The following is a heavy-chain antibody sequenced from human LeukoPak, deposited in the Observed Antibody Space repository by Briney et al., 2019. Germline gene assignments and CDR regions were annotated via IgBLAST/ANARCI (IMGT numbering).Heavy chain of an antibody. J-gene: IGHJ4*02. CDR2: IWSDGSDK. D-gene: IGHD6-19*01. CDR3: AKPLSLIAGWKCDS. CDR1: GFTFGAYA. V-gene: IGHV3-33*06. Sequence: GTSLRLSCAASGFTFGAYAMYWVRQRPGKGLGWVSVIWSDGSDKYYADSVKGRFTISRDNSKNTLYLHMNSLRSEETPIYYCAKPLSLIAGWKCDSWGQGTLVTVSS.